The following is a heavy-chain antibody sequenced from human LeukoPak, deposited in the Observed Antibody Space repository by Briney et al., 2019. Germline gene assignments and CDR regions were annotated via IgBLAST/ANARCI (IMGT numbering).Heavy chain of an antibody. V-gene: IGHV3-7*01. CDR3: ARHSNKYDYDSSGHYRSFDY. CDR1: GFTFSFYW. D-gene: IGHD3-22*01. J-gene: IGHJ4*02. Sequence: GGSLRLSCAASGFTFSFYWMSWVRQAPGKGLEWVADIKPDASDKYYVDSVKGRFTISRDNSKNSLYLQMSSLRAEDTAVYFCARHSNKYDYDSSGHYRSFDYWGQGSLVTVS. CDR2: IKPDASDK.